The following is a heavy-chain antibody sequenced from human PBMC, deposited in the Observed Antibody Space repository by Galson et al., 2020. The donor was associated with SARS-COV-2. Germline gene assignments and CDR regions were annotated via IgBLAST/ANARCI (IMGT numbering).Heavy chain of an antibody. CDR1: GGSISSSNW. CDR2: IYHSGST. D-gene: IGHD3-10*01. J-gene: IGHJ6*02. Sequence: SETLSLTCAVSGGSISSSNWWSWVRQPPGKGLEWIGEIYHSGSTNYNPSLKSRVTISVDKSKNQFSLKLSSVTAADTAVYYCARITMVRGGDYYGMDVWGQGTTVTVSS. CDR3: ARITMVRGGDYYGMDV. V-gene: IGHV4-4*02.